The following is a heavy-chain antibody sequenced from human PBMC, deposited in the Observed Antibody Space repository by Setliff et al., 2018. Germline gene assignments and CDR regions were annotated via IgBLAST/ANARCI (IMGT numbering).Heavy chain of an antibody. CDR3: ARGGTFRYFDY. CDR1: DDSISSRHYY. Sequence: PSETLSLTCTVSDDSISSRHYYWSWIRQPAGKGLEWLGQIYTSWSTNYNPSLKSRLTISVDTSKNQFSLKLRSVTAADTAVYYCARGGTFRYFDYWGQGTPVTVSS. CDR2: IYTSWST. J-gene: IGHJ4*02. V-gene: IGHV4-61*09. D-gene: IGHD5-12*01.